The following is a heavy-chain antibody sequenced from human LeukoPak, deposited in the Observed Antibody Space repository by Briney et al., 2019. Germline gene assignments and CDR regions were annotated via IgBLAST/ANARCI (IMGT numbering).Heavy chain of an antibody. Sequence: GGSLRLSCAASGFTFSTYWMSWVRQAPGKGLEWVANINEDGNDIYYVDSVKGRFTISRDNAKNSLFLQMNSLRAEDTAVYYCARAEAVLKYFGYWGQGTLVTVSS. CDR1: GFTFSTYW. D-gene: IGHD2-8*01. J-gene: IGHJ4*02. V-gene: IGHV3-7*01. CDR3: ARAEAVLKYFGY. CDR2: INEDGNDI.